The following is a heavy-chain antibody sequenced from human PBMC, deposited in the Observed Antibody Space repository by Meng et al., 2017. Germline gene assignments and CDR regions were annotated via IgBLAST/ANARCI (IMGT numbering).Heavy chain of an antibody. V-gene: IGHV3-74*01. Sequence: EVALAGSGGGLVRRGGSLSLSCTASGFTFRNYWMHWVRQAPGKGLVWVSRIKPDGTMTVYADSVKGRFTISRDNAKNTLYLQMNSLRSDDTAVYYCARSDWFDPWGQGTVVTVSS. CDR1: GFTFRNYW. J-gene: IGHJ5*02. CDR2: IKPDGTMT. CDR3: ARSDWFDP.